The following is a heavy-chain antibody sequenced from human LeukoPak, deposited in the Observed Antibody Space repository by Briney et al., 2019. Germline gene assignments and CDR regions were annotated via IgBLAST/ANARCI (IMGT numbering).Heavy chain of an antibody. CDR2: IKQDGSEK. CDR1: GFTFSSYW. J-gene: IGHJ4*02. CDR3: ARLYCSSTSCPTASHLDY. Sequence: GGSLRLSCAASGFTFSSYWMSWVRQAPGKGLEWVANIKQDGSEKYYVDSVKGRFTISRDNSKNTLYLQMNSLRAEDTAVYYCARLYCSSTSCPTASHLDYWGQGTLVTVSS. D-gene: IGHD2-2*01. V-gene: IGHV3-7*01.